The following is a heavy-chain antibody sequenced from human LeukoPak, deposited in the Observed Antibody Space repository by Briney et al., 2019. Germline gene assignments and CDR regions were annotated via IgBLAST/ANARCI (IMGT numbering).Heavy chain of an antibody. Sequence: GASLRLSCAASGFTFSSYAMSWVRQAPGKGLEWVSAISGSGGSTYYADSVKGRFTISRDNSKNTLYLQMNGLRAEDTAVYYCAFPYDFWSGYLDYYGMDVWGQGTTVTVSS. D-gene: IGHD3-3*01. V-gene: IGHV3-23*01. CDR1: GFTFSSYA. J-gene: IGHJ6*02. CDR3: AFPYDFWSGYLDYYGMDV. CDR2: ISGSGGST.